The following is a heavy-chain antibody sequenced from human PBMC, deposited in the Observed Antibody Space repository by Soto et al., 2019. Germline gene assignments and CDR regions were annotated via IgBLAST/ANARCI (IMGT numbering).Heavy chain of an antibody. CDR3: ARDAYYDILTGLNWFDP. V-gene: IGHV4-59*12. J-gene: IGHJ5*02. CDR2: IYYSGST. Sequence: SETLSLTCTVSGGSISSYYWSWIRQPPGKGLEWIGYIYYSGSTGYADSVKGRFTISRDNAKNSLYLQMNSLRAEDTALYYCARDAYYDILTGLNWFDPWGQGTLVTVSS. CDR1: GGSISSYY. D-gene: IGHD3-9*01.